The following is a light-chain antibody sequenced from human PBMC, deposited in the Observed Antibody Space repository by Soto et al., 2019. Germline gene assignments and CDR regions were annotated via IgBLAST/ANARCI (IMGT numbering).Light chain of an antibody. V-gene: IGKV1-9*01. CDR1: QGVSSY. Sequence: DIQLTQSPSSLSASVGDRVTITCRASQGVSSYVVWYQQKPGKPPKLLIYGAATLESGVPSRFSGGASRTEFTLTITSLQPEDFATYYCQEVSSYPLTFGQGTRLDI. CDR3: QEVSSYPLT. CDR2: GAA. J-gene: IGKJ5*01.